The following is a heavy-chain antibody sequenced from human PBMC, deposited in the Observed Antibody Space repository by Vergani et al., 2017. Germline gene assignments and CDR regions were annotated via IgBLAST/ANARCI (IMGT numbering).Heavy chain of an antibody. J-gene: IGHJ3*02. V-gene: IGHV3-23*01. D-gene: IGHD3-22*01. CDR2: ISGSGGST. CDR1: GFTFSSYA. Sequence: EVQLLESGGGLVQPGGSLRLSCAASGFTFSSYAMSWVRQAPGKGLEWVSAISGSGGSTYYADSVKGRFTISRDNSKNTLYLQMNSLRAEDTAVNYCAKEDNSYYYDSSGYFPDAFDIWGQGTMVTVSS. CDR3: AKEDNSYYYDSSGYFPDAFDI.